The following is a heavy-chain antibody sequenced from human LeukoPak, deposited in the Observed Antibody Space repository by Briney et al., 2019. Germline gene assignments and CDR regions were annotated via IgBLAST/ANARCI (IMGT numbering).Heavy chain of an antibody. CDR1: GFTFTSSA. D-gene: IGHD1-7*01. J-gene: IGHJ6*03. Sequence: ASVKVSCKASGFTFTSSAMQWVRQARGQRLEWIGWIVVGSGNTNYAQKFQERVTITRDMSTSTAYMELSSLRAEDTAVYYCARSRELELAAYYYYMDVWGKGTTVTVSS. CDR3: ARSRELELAAYYYYMDV. V-gene: IGHV1-58*02. CDR2: IVVGSGNT.